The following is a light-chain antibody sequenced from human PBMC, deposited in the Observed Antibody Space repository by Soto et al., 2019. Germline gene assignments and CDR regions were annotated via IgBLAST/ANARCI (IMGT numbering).Light chain of an antibody. CDR1: QSVSSY. V-gene: IGKV3-20*01. J-gene: IGKJ1*01. Sequence: EIVLTQSPGTLSLSPGERATLSCRASQSVSSYLAWYQQKPGRAPRLLIYDTSNRATGIPARFSGSGSGTDFTLTISRLEPEDFAVYYCQQYGSSGTFGQGTKVDIK. CDR2: DTS. CDR3: QQYGSSGT.